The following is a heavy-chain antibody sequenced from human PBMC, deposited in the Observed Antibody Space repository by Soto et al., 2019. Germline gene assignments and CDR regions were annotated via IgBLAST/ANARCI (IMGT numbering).Heavy chain of an antibody. CDR3: AHRPNDFWSGSEGYYFDY. D-gene: IGHD3-3*01. Sequence: VPTLVNPTQTLTLTCTFSGFSLSSSGVGVGWIRQPPGKALEWLALIYWDGDKRYSPSLKSRLTITKDTSKNQVILTMTNMDPADTATYYCAHRPNDFWSGSEGYYFDYWGQGTLVTVSS. CDR2: IYWDGDK. J-gene: IGHJ4*02. V-gene: IGHV2-5*02. CDR1: GFSLSSSGVG.